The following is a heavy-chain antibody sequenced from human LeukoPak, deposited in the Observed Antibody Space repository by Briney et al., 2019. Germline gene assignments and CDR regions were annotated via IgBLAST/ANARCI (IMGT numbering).Heavy chain of an antibody. J-gene: IGHJ4*02. Sequence: SETLSLTCTVSGGSISSYYWSWIRQPAGKGLEWIGRIYTGGSINYNPSLKSRVTMSVDTSKNQFSLKLNSVTAADTAVYYCARDSVSGYSSGWTTLYYFDYWGQGTLVTVSS. CDR1: GGSISSYY. CDR3: ARDSVSGYSSGWTTLYYFDY. D-gene: IGHD6-19*01. CDR2: IYTGGSI. V-gene: IGHV4-4*07.